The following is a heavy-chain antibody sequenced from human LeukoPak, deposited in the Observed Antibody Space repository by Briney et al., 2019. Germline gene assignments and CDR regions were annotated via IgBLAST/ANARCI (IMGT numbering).Heavy chain of an antibody. J-gene: IGHJ4*02. Sequence: PGRSLRLSCAASGFTFSSYVMHWVRQAPGKGLEWVAIISYDGSNEYYADSVKGRFTISRDNSKNTLYLQMNSLRAEDTAMYYCANGPHYNILTGFYKVRSHLDYWGQGTLVTVSS. CDR1: GFTFSSYV. D-gene: IGHD3-9*01. CDR2: ISYDGSNE. V-gene: IGHV3-30*04. CDR3: ANGPHYNILTGFYKVRSHLDY.